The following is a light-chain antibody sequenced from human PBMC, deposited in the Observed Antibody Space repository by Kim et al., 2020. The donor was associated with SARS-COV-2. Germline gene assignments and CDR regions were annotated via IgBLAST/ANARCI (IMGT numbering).Light chain of an antibody. Sequence: SCTPSSGRLARHYVTCYQQRPGSATTTVIYQYNQRRSGGGDRFSGSIDSSSNSASLTISGLKTEDEADYYCQSYDSSNWVFGGGTQLTVL. CDR2: QYN. J-gene: IGLJ3*02. CDR1: SGRLARHY. CDR3: QSYDSSNWV. V-gene: IGLV6-57*03.